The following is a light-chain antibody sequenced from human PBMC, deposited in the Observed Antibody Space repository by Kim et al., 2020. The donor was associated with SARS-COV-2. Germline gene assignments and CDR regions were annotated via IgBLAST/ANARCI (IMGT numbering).Light chain of an antibody. Sequence: SLTISCPGTSSDIGVYNLVSWYQHRPGEPPKLRIYEVNKRPSGLSERFSGSKSGDTASLTISGLQAEDEGDYYCCSYAGRSTFVVFGGGTQLTVL. CDR1: SSDIGVYNL. CDR3: CSYAGRSTFVV. CDR2: EVN. J-gene: IGLJ2*01. V-gene: IGLV2-23*02.